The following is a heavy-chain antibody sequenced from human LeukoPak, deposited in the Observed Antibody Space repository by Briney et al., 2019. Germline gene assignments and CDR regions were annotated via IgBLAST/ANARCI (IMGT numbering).Heavy chain of an antibody. CDR1: GYTFTGYY. CDR2: INPNSGGT. CDR3: ARVRAVAGWFDP. D-gene: IGHD6-19*01. J-gene: IGHJ5*02. V-gene: IGHV1-2*02. Sequence: ASVKVSCKASGYTFTGYYMHWVRQAPGQGLEWMGWINPNSGGTNYAQKFQGRVTMTRDTSISTAYMELSRLRSNDTAVYYCARVRAVAGWFDPWGQGTLVTVSS.